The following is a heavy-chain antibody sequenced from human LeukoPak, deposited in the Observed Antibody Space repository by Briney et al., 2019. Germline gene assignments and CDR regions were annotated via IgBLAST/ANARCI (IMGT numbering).Heavy chain of an antibody. CDR2: ISAYNGNT. Sequence: ASVKVSCKASGYTFTSYGISWVRQAPGQGLEWMGWISAYNGNTNYAQKLQGRVTMTTDTSTSTAYMELSSLRSEDMAVYYCARDRWWEPTDFSFDYWGQGTLVTVSS. V-gene: IGHV1-18*03. CDR1: GYTFTSYG. D-gene: IGHD1-26*01. J-gene: IGHJ4*02. CDR3: ARDRWWEPTDFSFDY.